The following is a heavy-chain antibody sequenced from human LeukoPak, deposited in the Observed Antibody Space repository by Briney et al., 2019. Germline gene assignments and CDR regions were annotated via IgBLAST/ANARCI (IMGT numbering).Heavy chain of an antibody. D-gene: IGHD1-26*01. CDR3: AKDLAGSGATTLVFDF. CDR2: ISGSGGST. V-gene: IGHV3-23*01. J-gene: IGHJ4*02. CDR1: GFTFSSNA. Sequence: GGSLRLSCAAPGFTFSSNAMSWVRQAPGKGLEWVSGISGSGGSTYYADSVRGRFTISRDNSKNTLFLQMNSLRDEDTAVYYCAKDLAGSGATTLVFDFWGQGTLVTVSS.